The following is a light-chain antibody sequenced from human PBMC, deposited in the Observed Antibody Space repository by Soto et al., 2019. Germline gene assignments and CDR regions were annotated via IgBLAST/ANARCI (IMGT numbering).Light chain of an antibody. V-gene: IGKV3D-15*01. CDR3: QQYNNWPYT. CDR2: GAS. J-gene: IGKJ3*01. CDR1: QSVSTK. Sequence: MVMTQSPATLSVSPGERATLSCRASQSVSTKLAWYQQKPGQAPRLLIYGASTRATGIPARFSGSGSGTDFTLTISSLQSDDFAFYYCQQYNNWPYTFGPGTRVDIK.